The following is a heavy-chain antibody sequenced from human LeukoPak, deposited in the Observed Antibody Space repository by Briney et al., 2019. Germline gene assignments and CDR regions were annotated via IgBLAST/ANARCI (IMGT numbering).Heavy chain of an antibody. CDR3: ARGRRTNNIPNWFDP. D-gene: IGHD1-14*01. V-gene: IGHV4-4*07. CDR2: IYTSGST. Sequence: SETLSLTCTVSGGSISSYYWSWIRQPAGKGLEWIGRIYTSGSTNYNPSLKSRVTMSLDTSKNQFSLKLSSVTAADTAVYYCARGRRTNNIPNWFDPWGQGTLVTVSS. J-gene: IGHJ5*02. CDR1: GGSISSYY.